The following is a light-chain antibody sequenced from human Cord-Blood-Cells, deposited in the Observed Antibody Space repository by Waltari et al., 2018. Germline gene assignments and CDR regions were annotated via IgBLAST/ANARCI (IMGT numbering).Light chain of an antibody. V-gene: IGKV1-5*01. CDR3: QQYNSYSYT. CDR2: DAS. CDR1: QSISSW. Sequence: DIQMTQSPSTLSASVGARVTITCRASQSISSWLAWYQQKPGKAPKLLIYDASSLESGVPSRCSGSGSGTEFTLTISSLQPDDFATYYCQQYNSYSYTFGQGTKLEIK. J-gene: IGKJ2*01.